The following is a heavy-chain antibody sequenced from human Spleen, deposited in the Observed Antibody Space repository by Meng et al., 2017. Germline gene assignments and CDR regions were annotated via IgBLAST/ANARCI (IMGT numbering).Heavy chain of an antibody. Sequence: QLQLVQSGAEWKEPGASVKVSCKTSGYTFTGYFLHWVRQAPGQGLEWMGRINPNSGAANYAQKFQGRVTLTRDTSISTAYMELSSLRSDDTAVYYCIYYYDTSGYYFWGQGILVTVSS. CDR1: GYTFTGYF. CDR2: INPNSGAA. V-gene: IGHV1-2*06. CDR3: IYYYDTSGYYF. J-gene: IGHJ4*02. D-gene: IGHD3-22*01.